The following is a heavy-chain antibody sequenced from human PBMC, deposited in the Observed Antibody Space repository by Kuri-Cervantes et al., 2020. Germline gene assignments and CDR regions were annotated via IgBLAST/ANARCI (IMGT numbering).Heavy chain of an antibody. CDR3: ARAVRFWDFDS. Sequence: SETLSLTCSISGVSISPYYWSRIRQPPGKGLEWIGSIFYSGNTNYNPSLKSRVTISLDTSKNQFSLKMSSVTAADTAVYYCARAVRFWDFDSWGQGTLVTVSS. CDR1: GVSISPYY. J-gene: IGHJ4*02. CDR2: IFYSGNT. V-gene: IGHV4-59*01. D-gene: IGHD3-3*01.